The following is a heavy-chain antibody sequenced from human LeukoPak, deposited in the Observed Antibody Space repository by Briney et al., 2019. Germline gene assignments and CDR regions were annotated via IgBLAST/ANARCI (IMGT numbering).Heavy chain of an antibody. CDR1: GFTFSIYG. CDR3: AKVVSSSPAGNYYYGLDI. V-gene: IGHV3-30*18. Sequence: GRSLRLSCAASGFTFSIYGMHWVRQAPGKGLEWVALISYDGSNKYYADSVKGRFTISRDNSKNALCLQMHSLRPEDTAVYYCAKVVSSSPAGNYYYGLDIWGQGTTVTVSS. D-gene: IGHD6-13*01. J-gene: IGHJ6*02. CDR2: ISYDGSNK.